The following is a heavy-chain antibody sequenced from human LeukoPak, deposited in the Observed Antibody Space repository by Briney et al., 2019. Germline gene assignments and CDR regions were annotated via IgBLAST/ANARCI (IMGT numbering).Heavy chain of an antibody. V-gene: IGHV1-18*01. CDR2: ISAYNGNT. J-gene: IGHJ6*02. D-gene: IGHD6-19*01. CDR1: GYTFTSYG. Sequence: ASVKVSCKASGYTFTSYGISWVRQAPGQGLEWMGWISAYNGNTNYAQKLQGRVTMTTDTSTSTAYMELRSLRSDDTAVYYCGRDLAVAGSYGMDVWGQGTTVTVSS. CDR3: GRDLAVAGSYGMDV.